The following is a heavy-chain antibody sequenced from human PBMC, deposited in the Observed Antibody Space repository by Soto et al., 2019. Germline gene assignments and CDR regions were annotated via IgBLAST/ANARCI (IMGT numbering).Heavy chain of an antibody. CDR1: GFTFSTYH. D-gene: IGHD2-15*01. V-gene: IGHV3-21*01. J-gene: IGHJ3*01. CDR3: ARGYCGGGGCYLRRDAIDV. Sequence: EVQLVESGGGLVMPGGSLRLSCAASGFTFSTYHMNWVRQAPGKGLEWVSSINPCSSHIYYADSVRGRFPISRDNSKNSMDVLMKSLRTEDVAVLYCARGYCGGGGCYLRRDAIDVWGQGTMVTVSS. CDR2: INPCSSHI.